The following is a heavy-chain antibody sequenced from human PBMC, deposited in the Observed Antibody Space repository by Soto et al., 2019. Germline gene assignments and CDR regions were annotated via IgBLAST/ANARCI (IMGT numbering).Heavy chain of an antibody. J-gene: IGHJ5*02. Sequence: SVKGSCKSSGGTFSSYAISWVRQAPGQGLEWMGGIIPIFGTANYAQKFQGRVTITADESTSTAYMELSSLRSEDTAVYYCARDPSSSWHNWFDPWGQGTLVTVSS. CDR2: IIPIFGTA. D-gene: IGHD6-13*01. CDR3: ARDPSSSWHNWFDP. CDR1: GGTFSSYA. V-gene: IGHV1-69*01.